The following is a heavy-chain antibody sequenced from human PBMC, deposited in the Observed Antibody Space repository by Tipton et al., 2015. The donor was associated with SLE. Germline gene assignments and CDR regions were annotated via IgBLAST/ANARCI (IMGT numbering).Heavy chain of an antibody. V-gene: IGHV3-48*03. J-gene: IGHJ4*02. CDR2: ISSSGSTI. CDR1: GFTFSSYA. CDR3: ARRGAAEGQRYFDY. Sequence: SLRLSCAASGFTFSSYAMTWVRQAPGKGLEWVSYISSSGSTIYYADSVKGRFTISRDNAKNSLYLQMNSLRAEDTAVYYCARRGAAEGQRYFDYWGQGTLVTVSS. D-gene: IGHD2-15*01.